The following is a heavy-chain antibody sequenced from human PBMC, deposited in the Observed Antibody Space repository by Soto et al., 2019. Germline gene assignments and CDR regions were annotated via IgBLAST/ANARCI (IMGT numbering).Heavy chain of an antibody. CDR1: GFTFSSYA. CDR3: ARVPGYYDGGPPFLDF. CDR2: ISYDGSNK. V-gene: IGHV3-30-3*01. D-gene: IGHD3-22*01. J-gene: IGHJ2*01. Sequence: QVQLVESGGGVVQPGRSLRLSCAASGFTFSSYAMHWVRQAPGKGLVWVAVISYDGSNKYCADSVRGRFTISRDNSKNTLYLQMNCLRAEDTAVDYCARVPGYYDGGPPFLDFWGRGTLVTVSS.